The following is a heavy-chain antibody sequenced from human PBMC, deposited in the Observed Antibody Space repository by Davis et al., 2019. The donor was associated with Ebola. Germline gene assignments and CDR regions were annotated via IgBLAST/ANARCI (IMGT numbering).Heavy chain of an antibody. Sequence: GESLKISCAASGFSFNNFGISWVRQSPGKGLEWVSTFGGLDGGPNYGDSARGRFTISRDNSRNTVYLQMNSLSADDTAAYYCAKATTGNAPSFDHWGQGVLVTVSS. CDR3: AKATTGNAPSFDH. D-gene: IGHD2-8*02. CDR2: FGGLDGGP. CDR1: GFSFNNFG. J-gene: IGHJ4*02. V-gene: IGHV3-23*01.